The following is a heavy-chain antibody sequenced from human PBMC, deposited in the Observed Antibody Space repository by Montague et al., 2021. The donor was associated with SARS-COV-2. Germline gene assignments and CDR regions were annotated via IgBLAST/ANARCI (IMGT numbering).Heavy chain of an antibody. J-gene: IGHJ6*02. CDR2: IYYSGST. D-gene: IGHD3-22*01. CDR1: GGSISNYY. CDR3: SSGGGYYNYGFDY. Sequence: SETLSLTCTVSGGSISNYYWCWIRQPPGRGLEWIGYIYYSGSTDYSPSLKSRVTISLDTSKNQFSLKVTSVTAADTAVYYCSSGGGYYNYGFDYWGPGTTVTVSS. V-gene: IGHV4-59*01.